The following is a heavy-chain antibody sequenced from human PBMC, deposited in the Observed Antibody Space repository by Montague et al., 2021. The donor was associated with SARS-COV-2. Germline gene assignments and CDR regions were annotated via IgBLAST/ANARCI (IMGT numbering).Heavy chain of an antibody. CDR2: INHRGST. Sequence: SETLSLTCAVYGGSFSDYYWTWIRQPPGKGLEWIGEINHRGSTNYNPSLKSRVTLSADTSKNQFSLKLSSVTAADTAVYFCARGRLPFNMVIVLMTGGEGDFDAWGQGTLVTVSS. CDR3: ARGRLPFNMVIVLMTGGEGDFDA. V-gene: IGHV4-34*01. CDR1: GGSFSDYY. D-gene: IGHD2-21*02. J-gene: IGHJ4*02.